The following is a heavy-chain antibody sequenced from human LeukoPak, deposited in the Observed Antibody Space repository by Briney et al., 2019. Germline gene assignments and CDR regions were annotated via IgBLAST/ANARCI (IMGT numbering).Heavy chain of an antibody. V-gene: IGHV1-2*02. D-gene: IGHD3-3*01. J-gene: IGHJ4*02. Sequence: ASVKVSCKASGYTFTGYYMHWVRQAPGQGLEWMGWINPNSGGTNYAQKFQGRVTMTRDTSISTAYMELSRLRSDDTAVYYCARDGSTDFWSGYRYYFDYWGQGTLVTVSS. CDR1: GYTFTGYY. CDR3: ARDGSTDFWSGYRYYFDY. CDR2: INPNSGGT.